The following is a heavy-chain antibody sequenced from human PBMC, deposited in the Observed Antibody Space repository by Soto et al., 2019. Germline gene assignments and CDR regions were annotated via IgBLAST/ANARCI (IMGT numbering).Heavy chain of an antibody. CDR1: GGSFSGYY. Sequence: SETLSLTCAVYGGSFSGYYWSWIRQPPGKGLEWIGEINHSGSTNYNPSLKSRVTISVDTSKNQFSLKLSSVTAADTAVYYCARELNSGYVVRWGQGTLVTVSS. V-gene: IGHV4-34*01. D-gene: IGHD5-12*01. J-gene: IGHJ4*02. CDR3: ARELNSGYVVR. CDR2: INHSGST.